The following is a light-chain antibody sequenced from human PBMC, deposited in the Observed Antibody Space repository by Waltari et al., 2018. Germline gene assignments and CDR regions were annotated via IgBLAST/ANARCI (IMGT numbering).Light chain of an antibody. V-gene: IGLV2-14*03. CDR3: SSFTDTHTLL. J-gene: IGLJ2*01. CDR2: DVT. CDR1: SNDVGASNF. Sequence: QSALTQPAPVSGSPGQSITISCTGTSNDVGASNFVSWYQQHPGRAPQLMIYDVTERPSGISYRFSGSKSANTASLTISGLLPEDEAIYYCSSFTDTHTLLFG.